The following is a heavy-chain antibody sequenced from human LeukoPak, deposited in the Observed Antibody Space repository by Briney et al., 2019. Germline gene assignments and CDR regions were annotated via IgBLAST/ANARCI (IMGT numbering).Heavy chain of an antibody. CDR3: ARASGGYGRFDY. D-gene: IGHD5-12*01. CDR1: GFTFSSYW. V-gene: IGHV3-74*01. J-gene: IGHJ4*02. Sequence: PGGSLRLSCAASGFTFSSYWMHWVRQAPGKGLVWVSRISSEGSSISYADSVKGRFTISRDNSKNTLYLQMNSLRAEDTAVYYCARASGGYGRFDYWGQGTLVTVSS. CDR2: ISSEGSSI.